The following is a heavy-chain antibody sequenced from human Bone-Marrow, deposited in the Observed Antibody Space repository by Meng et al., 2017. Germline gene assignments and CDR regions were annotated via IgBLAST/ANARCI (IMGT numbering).Heavy chain of an antibody. J-gene: IGHJ4*02. CDR3: ARAAVEANYFDY. D-gene: IGHD5-24*01. Sequence: ASVKVSCKASGNTFISYAMNWVRQAPGQGLEWMGWINTNTGNPTYAQGFKGRFAFSFDTSVSTAYLQINSLKPEDTAVYYCARAAVEANYFDYWGQGSLVTVSS. CDR2: INTNTGNP. CDR1: GNTFISYA. V-gene: IGHV7-4-1*02.